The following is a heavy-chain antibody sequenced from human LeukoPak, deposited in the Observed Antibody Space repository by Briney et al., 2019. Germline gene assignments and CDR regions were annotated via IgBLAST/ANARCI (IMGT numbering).Heavy chain of an antibody. CDR3: AREEAVGLGIEVGAFDI. V-gene: IGHV4-61*02. CDR1: GGSISSGSYY. D-gene: IGHD1-26*01. J-gene: IGHJ3*02. CDR2: IYTSGST. Sequence: PSETLSLTCTVSGGSISSGSYYWSWIRQPAGKGLEWIGRIYTSGSTNYNPSLKSRVTISVDTSKNQFSLKLSSVTAADTAVYYCAREEAVGLGIEVGAFDIWGQGTMVTVSS.